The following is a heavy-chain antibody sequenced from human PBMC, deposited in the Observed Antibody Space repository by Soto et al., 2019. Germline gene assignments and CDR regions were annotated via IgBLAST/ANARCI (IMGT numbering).Heavy chain of an antibody. J-gene: IGHJ4*02. D-gene: IGHD5-18*01. CDR2: IVGGDGGMSFTK. V-gene: IGHV3-23*01. CDR3: VKNYIQLYF. CDR1: VFIFSIFA. Sequence: GGSLRLSCAAYVFIFSIFAMTWVRQAPGKGLEWVSAIVGGDGGMSFTKYYADSVKGRFTISKDNSKNMLYLEMNSLRAEDTAVYYCVKNYIQLYFGGQGTMVTVSS.